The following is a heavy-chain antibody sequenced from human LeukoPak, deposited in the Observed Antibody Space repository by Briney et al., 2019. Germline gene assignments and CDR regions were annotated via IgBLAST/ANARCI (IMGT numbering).Heavy chain of an antibody. V-gene: IGHV3-23*01. J-gene: IGHJ4*02. CDR3: AKDSLVGGWLVGYSFDS. CDR1: GFTFSNYA. Sequence: GGSLRLSCAASGFTFSNYAMIWVRQAPGKGLEWVSSISGSGGSTYYADSVKGRFTISRDNSKNTLFLQMNSLRAEDTAVYYCAKDSLVGGWLVGYSFDSWGQGTLVTVSS. D-gene: IGHD6-19*01. CDR2: ISGSGGST.